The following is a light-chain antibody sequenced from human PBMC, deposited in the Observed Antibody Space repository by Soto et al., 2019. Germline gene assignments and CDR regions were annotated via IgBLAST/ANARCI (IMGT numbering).Light chain of an antibody. CDR3: QQYDGYPFT. CDR2: KAS. J-gene: IGKJ4*01. CDR1: ESISTW. V-gene: IGKV1-5*03. Sequence: DIQMTQSPSALSTFVGDCVTITCRARESISTWLAWFQQKPGKAPKLLIYKASNLESGVPSRFSGSGSGTEFTLTINSLQPDDFATYYCQQYDGYPFTFGGGTKVEIK.